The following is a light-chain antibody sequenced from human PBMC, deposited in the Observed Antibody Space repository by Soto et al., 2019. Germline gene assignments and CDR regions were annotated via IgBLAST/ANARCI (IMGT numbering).Light chain of an antibody. CDR2: END. J-gene: IGLJ2*01. V-gene: IGLV1-51*02. Sequence: QSVVTQPPSVSAATGQRVTISCSGSSSNIGNYYVCWYQHLPGTAPKILIYENDKRPSGIPDRFSGSKSGTSATLDITGLQTGDEADYYCAAWDGNLRAVVFGGGTKLTVL. CDR1: SSNIGNYY. CDR3: AAWDGNLRAVV.